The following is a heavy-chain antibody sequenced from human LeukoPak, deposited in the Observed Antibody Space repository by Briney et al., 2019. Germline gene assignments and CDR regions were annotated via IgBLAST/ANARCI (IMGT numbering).Heavy chain of an antibody. D-gene: IGHD6-13*01. CDR2: ISGSGGST. J-gene: IGHJ4*02. Sequence: PGGSLRLSCAASGFTFSSYAMSWVRQAPGKGLEWVSAISGSGGSTCYADSVKGRFTISRDNSKNTLYLQMNSLRAEDTAVYYCAKVGAAAGTRGYYFDYWGQGTLVTVSS. V-gene: IGHV3-23*01. CDR1: GFTFSSYA. CDR3: AKVGAAAGTRGYYFDY.